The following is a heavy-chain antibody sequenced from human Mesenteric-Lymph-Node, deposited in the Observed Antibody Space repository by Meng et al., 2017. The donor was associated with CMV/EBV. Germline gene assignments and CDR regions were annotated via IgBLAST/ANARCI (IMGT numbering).Heavy chain of an antibody. CDR2: ISSSGSTI. J-gene: IGHJ4*02. D-gene: IGHD2-2*01. CDR3: AKDHVRGYCSSTSCHENYFEY. V-gene: IGHV3-11*04. CDR1: GFTFSDYY. Sequence: SLKISCAASGFTFSDYYMSWIRQAPGKGLEWVSYISSSGSTIYYADSVKGRFTISRDNAKNSLYLQMNSLRAEDTAVYYCAKDHVRGYCSSTSCHENYFEYWGQGTLVTVSS.